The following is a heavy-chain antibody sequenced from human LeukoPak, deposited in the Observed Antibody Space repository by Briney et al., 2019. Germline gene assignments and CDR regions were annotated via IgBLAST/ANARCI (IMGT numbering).Heavy chain of an antibody. J-gene: IGHJ3*02. CDR3: ARDRVTHDHDAFDI. CDR2: ISSSGSTI. V-gene: IGHV3-11*04. CDR1: GFTFSDYY. Sequence: GGSLRLSCAASGFTFSDYYMSWIRQAPGRGLEWVSYISSSGSTIYYADSVKGRFTISRDNAENSLYLQMNSLRAEDTAVYYCARDRVTHDHDAFDIWGQGTMVTVSS. D-gene: IGHD4-23*01.